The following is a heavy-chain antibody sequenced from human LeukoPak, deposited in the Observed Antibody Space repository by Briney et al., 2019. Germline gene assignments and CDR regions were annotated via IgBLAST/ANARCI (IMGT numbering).Heavy chain of an antibody. CDR3: AKDEIRGRYDFWSGYYLGGAFDI. CDR1: GFTFDDYT. Sequence: PGGSLRLSCAASGFTFDDYTMHCVRQAPGKGLECVSLISWAVVITYYADSVKGRFTISRDNSKNSLYLQMNSLRTEDTALYYCAKDEIRGRYDFWSGYYLGGAFDIWGQGTMVTVSS. D-gene: IGHD3-3*01. J-gene: IGHJ3*02. CDR2: ISWAVVIT. V-gene: IGHV3-43*01.